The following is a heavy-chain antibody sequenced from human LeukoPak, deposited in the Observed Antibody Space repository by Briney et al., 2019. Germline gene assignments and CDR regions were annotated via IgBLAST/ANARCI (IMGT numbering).Heavy chain of an antibody. J-gene: IGHJ4*02. CDR2: IYTSGST. CDR1: GGSISSGSYY. D-gene: IGHD3-22*01. CDR3: ARGRTYYYDSSGSRIQKDY. V-gene: IGHV4-61*02. Sequence: SETLSLTCTVSGGSISSGSYYWSWIRQPAGKGLEWIGRIYTSGSTNYNPSLKSRVTISVDTSKNQFSLKLSSVTAADTAVYYCARGRTYYYDSSGSRIQKDYWGQGTLVTVSS.